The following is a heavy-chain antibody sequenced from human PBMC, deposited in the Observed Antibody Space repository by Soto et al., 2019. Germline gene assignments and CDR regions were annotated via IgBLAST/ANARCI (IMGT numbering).Heavy chain of an antibody. CDR3: ARGVGSYGYGEYYYYGMDV. CDR1: GFGVSNNY. Sequence: EVQLVESGGGLVQPGGSLRLSCAASGFGVSNNYMSWVRQAPGKGLEWVSAINSGGNTYYADSVKGRFTLSRDNTQNTVYLQMNSVGAEDTDVYYCARGVGSYGYGEYYYYGMDVWGRGTTVTVSS. J-gene: IGHJ6*02. D-gene: IGHD3-16*01. CDR2: INSGGNT. V-gene: IGHV3-66*01.